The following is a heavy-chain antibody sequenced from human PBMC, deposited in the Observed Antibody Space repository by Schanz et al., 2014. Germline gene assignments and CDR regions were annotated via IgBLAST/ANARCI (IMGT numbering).Heavy chain of an antibody. CDR1: GITFSSHS. D-gene: IGHD3-10*01. V-gene: IGHV3-23*03. Sequence: EVHLVESGGGLVQPGGSLRLSCAASGITFSSHSFNWVRQAPGKGLEWVSIIFTDGRTYYADSVKGRFTISRDNSKNTLYLQMNSLRAEDTAVYYCAKGRFGELSAFDIWGQGTMVTVSS. CDR3: AKGRFGELSAFDI. CDR2: IIFTDGRT. J-gene: IGHJ3*02.